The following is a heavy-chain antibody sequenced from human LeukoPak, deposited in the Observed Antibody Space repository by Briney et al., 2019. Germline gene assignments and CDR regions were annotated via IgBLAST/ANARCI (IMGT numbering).Heavy chain of an antibody. D-gene: IGHD2-21*02. CDR2: IIPIFGTA. J-gene: IGHJ6*03. Sequence: GASVKVSCKASGGTFSSYAISWVRQAPGQGLEWMGGIIPIFGTANYAQKFQGRVTITADKSTSTAYMELSSLRSEDTAVYYCARDGWRVVVVTAIPYYYMDVWGKGTTVTVSS. V-gene: IGHV1-69*06. CDR1: GGTFSSYA. CDR3: ARDGWRVVVVTAIPYYYMDV.